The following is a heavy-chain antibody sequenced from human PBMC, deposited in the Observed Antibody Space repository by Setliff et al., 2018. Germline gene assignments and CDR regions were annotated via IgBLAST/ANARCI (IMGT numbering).Heavy chain of an antibody. J-gene: IGHJ4*02. CDR3: ARDNPILGATDY. CDR2: IDQSGSG. Sequence: SETLSLTCNVYGESFDTYYWSWIRQPPGKGLEWFGEIDQSGSGDYNPSLKGRVTISVDTSRNQFPLNLTSVTAADTALYFCARDNPILGATDYWGQGALVTVSS. V-gene: IGHV4-34*01. D-gene: IGHD1-26*01. CDR1: GESFDTYY.